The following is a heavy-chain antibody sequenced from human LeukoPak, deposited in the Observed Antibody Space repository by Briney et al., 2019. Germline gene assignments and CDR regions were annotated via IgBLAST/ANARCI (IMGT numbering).Heavy chain of an antibody. V-gene: IGHV4-34*01. CDR2: INHSGST. CDR1: GGSFSGYY. Sequence: SETLSLTCAVYGGSFSGYYWSWIRQPPGKGLEWIGEINHSGSTNYNPSLKSRVTISVDTPKNQFSLKLSSVTAADTAVYYCARETTVTRDSFDYWGQGTLVTVSS. J-gene: IGHJ4*02. D-gene: IGHD4-17*01. CDR3: ARETTVTRDSFDY.